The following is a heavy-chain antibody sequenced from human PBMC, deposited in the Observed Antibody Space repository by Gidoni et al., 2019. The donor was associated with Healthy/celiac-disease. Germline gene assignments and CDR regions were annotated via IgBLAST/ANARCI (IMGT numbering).Heavy chain of an antibody. Sequence: EVQLVESGGGLVTPGGPLRRSCAASGFTCSSYRLNGVRQSQGKGLEWVSSISSSSSYRYYADSVKGRFTTSRDKAKNSLYLQMNSLRTEDTAVYYCARDAAAAGVFDYWGQGTLVTVSS. D-gene: IGHD6-13*01. CDR1: GFTCSSYR. J-gene: IGHJ4*02. CDR2: ISSSSSYR. V-gene: IGHV3-21*01. CDR3: ARDAAAAGVFDY.